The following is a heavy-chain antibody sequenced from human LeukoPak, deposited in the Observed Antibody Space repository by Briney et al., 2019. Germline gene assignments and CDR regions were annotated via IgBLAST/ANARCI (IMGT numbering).Heavy chain of an antibody. Sequence: GGSLRLSCAASGFTFNSYSMNWVRQAPGKGLEWVSSISGSNSYIYYADSMKGRFTISRDNAKNSLYLQMNSLRDEDTAVYYCARWDSLGSGVDCWGQGTLVTVSS. V-gene: IGHV3-21*01. D-gene: IGHD3-10*01. J-gene: IGHJ4*02. CDR3: ARWDSLGSGVDC. CDR2: ISGSNSYI. CDR1: GFTFNSYS.